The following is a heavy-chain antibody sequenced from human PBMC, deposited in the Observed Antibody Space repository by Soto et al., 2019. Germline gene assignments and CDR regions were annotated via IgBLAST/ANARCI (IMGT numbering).Heavy chain of an antibody. V-gene: IGHV4-61*08. CDR3: ASSTPRLAAAGFVY. Sequence: PSETLSLTCTVSGGSISSGDYYWSWIRQPPGKGLEWIGYIYYSGSTNYNPSLKSRVTISVDTSKNQFSLKLSSVTAADTAVYYCASSTPRLAAAGFVYWGQGTLVTVSS. CDR2: IYYSGST. J-gene: IGHJ4*02. D-gene: IGHD6-13*01. CDR1: GGSISSGDYY.